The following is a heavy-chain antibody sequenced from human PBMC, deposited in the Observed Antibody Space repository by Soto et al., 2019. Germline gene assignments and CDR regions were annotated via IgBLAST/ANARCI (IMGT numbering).Heavy chain of an antibody. CDR2: ISASGGST. CDR1: GFTFSDAA. D-gene: IGHD1-1*01. V-gene: IGHV3-23*01. CDR3: AKEPLVRRYFDY. J-gene: IGHJ4*02. Sequence: PGGSLRLSCEASGFTFSDAAMHWVRQAPGKGLEWVSGISASGGSTYYADSVKGRFTISRDDSKNTLYLQMDYLRAEDTAVYYCAKEPLVRRYFDYWGQGTLVTVSS.